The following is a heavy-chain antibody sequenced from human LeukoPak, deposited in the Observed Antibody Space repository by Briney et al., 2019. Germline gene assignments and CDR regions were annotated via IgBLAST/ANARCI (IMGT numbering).Heavy chain of an antibody. CDR2: IWYDGSNK. D-gene: IGHD3-22*01. CDR1: GFTFINYG. J-gene: IGHJ4*02. V-gene: IGHV3-33*06. CDR3: AKGEYYYDSGGDY. Sequence: GGSLRLSCAASGFTFINYGMHWVRQAPGKGLEWGAVIWYDGSNKYYADSVKGRFSISSDNSKNTLYLQMNSLRAEDTAVYYRAKGEYYYDSGGDYWGRGTLVTVSS.